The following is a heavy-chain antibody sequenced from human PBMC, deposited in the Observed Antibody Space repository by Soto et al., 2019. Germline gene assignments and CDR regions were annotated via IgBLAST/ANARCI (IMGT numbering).Heavy chain of an antibody. CDR2: ISGSGDTK. J-gene: IGHJ4*02. CDR3: AKYCSSYVCFDY. Sequence: LRLSCASSGFTFSSCSMNWVRQAPGKGLEWVSFISGSGDTKYYADSVKGRFTISRDNAKNSLYLQMSSLRDEDTAVYYCAKYCSSYVCFDYWGQGTLVTVSS. D-gene: IGHD2-15*01. V-gene: IGHV3-48*02. CDR1: GFTFSSCS.